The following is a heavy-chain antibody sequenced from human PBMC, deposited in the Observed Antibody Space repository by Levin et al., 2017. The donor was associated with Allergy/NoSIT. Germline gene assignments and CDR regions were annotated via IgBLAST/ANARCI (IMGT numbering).Heavy chain of an antibody. CDR1: GFTFSRYS. CDR2: ISSSGGTI. V-gene: IGHV3-23*01. Sequence: LSLTCAASGFTFSRYSMTWVRQAPGKGLEWVSIISSSGGTIYYADSVKGRFTISRDNSKNTLYLQMSSLRAEDTAIYYCAKEYSDYPDPFDYWGQGTLVTVAS. CDR3: AKEYSDYPDPFDY. J-gene: IGHJ4*02. D-gene: IGHD4-11*01.